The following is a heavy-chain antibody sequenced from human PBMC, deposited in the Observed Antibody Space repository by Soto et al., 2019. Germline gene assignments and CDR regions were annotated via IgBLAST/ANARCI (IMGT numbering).Heavy chain of an antibody. D-gene: IGHD1-7*01. Sequence: ESGGGLVKPGGSLRLSCAASGFTLSNYYLTWIRQAPGKGLEWMSYISSSGSPAYYADSVKGRFTISRDNAKNSLYLQMNSLRAEDTAVYYCARAINWNYDFDYWGQGTLVTVSS. CDR3: ARAINWNYDFDY. CDR1: GFTLSNYY. CDR2: ISSSGSPA. J-gene: IGHJ4*02. V-gene: IGHV3-11*01.